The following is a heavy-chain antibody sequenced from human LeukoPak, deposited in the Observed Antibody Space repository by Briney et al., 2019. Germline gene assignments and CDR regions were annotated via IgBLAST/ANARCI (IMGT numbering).Heavy chain of an antibody. CDR2: LSASTTYI. CDR1: GLTFSGYN. Sequence: GGSLRLSCAASGLTFSGYNMNWVRQAPGKGLEWVSSLSASTTYIYYADSVKGRFTISRDNAKNSLYLQMNSLRGEDTAVYYCARGQNGFDYWGQGTLVTVSS. J-gene: IGHJ4*02. D-gene: IGHD2-8*01. V-gene: IGHV3-21*01. CDR3: ARGQNGFDY.